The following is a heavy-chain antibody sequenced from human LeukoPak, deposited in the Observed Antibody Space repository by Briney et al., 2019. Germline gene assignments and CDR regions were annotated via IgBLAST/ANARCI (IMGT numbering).Heavy chain of an antibody. CDR3: ARVRQLVTTRAYYFDY. CDR1: GFTFSSYA. CDR2: ISYDGSNK. J-gene: IGHJ4*02. Sequence: GRSLRLSCAASGFTFSSYAMQWVRQAPGKGLEWVAVISYDGSNKYYADSVKGRFTISRDNSKNTLYLQMNSLRAEDTAVYYCARVRQLVTTRAYYFDYWGQGTLVTVSS. D-gene: IGHD6-13*01. V-gene: IGHV3-30-3*01.